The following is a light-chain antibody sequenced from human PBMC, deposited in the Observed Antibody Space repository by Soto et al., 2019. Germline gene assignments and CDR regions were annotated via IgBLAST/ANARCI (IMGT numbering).Light chain of an antibody. CDR3: QQYGSSLRT. CDR1: QSVSSSY. CDR2: GAS. V-gene: IGKV3-20*01. Sequence: EIVLTKSPGTQSLSPGERATLSCRASQSVSSSYLAWYQQKPGQAPRLLIYGASSRATGIPDRFSGSGSGTDFTLTISRLEPEDFAVYYCQQYGSSLRTFGQGTKVDIK. J-gene: IGKJ1*01.